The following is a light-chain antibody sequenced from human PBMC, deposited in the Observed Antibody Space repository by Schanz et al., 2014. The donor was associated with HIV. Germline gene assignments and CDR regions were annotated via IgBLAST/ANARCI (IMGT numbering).Light chain of an antibody. J-gene: IGLJ3*02. CDR1: RSDIGNYDF. Sequence: QSALTQPPSASGSPGQSVTISCTGTRSDIGNYDFVSWYQQHPGQAPKLIIYEVTKRPSGVPARFSGSKSDNTASLTISGLQAEDEADYYCCSYAGSSAWVFGGGTKLTVL. CDR2: EVT. V-gene: IGLV2-8*01. CDR3: CSYAGSSAWV.